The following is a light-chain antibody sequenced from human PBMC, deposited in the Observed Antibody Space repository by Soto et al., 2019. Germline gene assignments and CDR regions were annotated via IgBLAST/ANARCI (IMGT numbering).Light chain of an antibody. V-gene: IGKV3D-15*01. CDR1: QSVSSN. CDR2: GAS. J-gene: IGKJ4*01. Sequence: EIVMTQSPGTLSVSPGERATLSCGASQSVSSNLAWYQQKPGQAPRLLIYGASTRATGIPARFSGSGSGTDFTLTISSLQSEDFAVYYCQQYHNWVTFGGGTKVEIK. CDR3: QQYHNWVT.